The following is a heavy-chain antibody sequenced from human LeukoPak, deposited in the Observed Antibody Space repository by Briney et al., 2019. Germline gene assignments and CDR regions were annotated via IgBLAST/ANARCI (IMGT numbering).Heavy chain of an antibody. D-gene: IGHD2-2*01. CDR2: INHSGST. CDR1: GGSFSGYY. J-gene: IGHJ4*02. CDR3: ARGLIAVVPTFHFDY. Sequence: SETLSLTCAVYGGSFSGYYWSWIRQPPGKGLEWIGEINHSGSTNYNPSLKSRVTISVDTSKNQFSLKLSSVTAADTAVYYCARGLIAVVPTFHFDYWGQGTLVTVSS. V-gene: IGHV4-34*01.